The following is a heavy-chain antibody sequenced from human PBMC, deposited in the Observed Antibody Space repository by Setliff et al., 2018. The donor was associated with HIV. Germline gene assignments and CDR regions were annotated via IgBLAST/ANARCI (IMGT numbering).Heavy chain of an antibody. V-gene: IGHV4-61*02. J-gene: IGHJ4*02. Sequence: PSETLSLTCTVSGGSITSTSYYWTWIRQPAGKGLEWIGRIYASGNTNYNPSLKSRVTISVDTSKNQFSLKLSSVTAADTAVYYCTRLALGNWGQGTLVTVSS. D-gene: IGHD3-3*02. CDR3: TRLALGN. CDR2: IYASGNT. CDR1: GGSITSTSYY.